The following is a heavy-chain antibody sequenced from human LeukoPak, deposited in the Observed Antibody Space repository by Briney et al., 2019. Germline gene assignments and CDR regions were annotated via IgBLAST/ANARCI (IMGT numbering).Heavy chain of an antibody. V-gene: IGHV4-4*07. CDR3: AISTGDNVTLAY. D-gene: IGHD4-17*01. CDR1: GESFSGYY. CDR2: IYTSGST. Sequence: SETLSLTCSVYGESFSGYYWSWIRQPAGKGLEWIGRIYTSGSTNYNPSLKSRVTMSVDTSKNQFSLKLSSVTAADTAVYYCAISTGDNVTLAYGDQGTLSTVSS. J-gene: IGHJ4*02.